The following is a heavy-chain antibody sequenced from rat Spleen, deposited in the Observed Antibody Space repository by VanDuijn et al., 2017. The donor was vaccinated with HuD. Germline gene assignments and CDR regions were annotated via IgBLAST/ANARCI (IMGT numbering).Heavy chain of an antibody. CDR2: ISNGGSST. CDR1: GFTFSNYY. J-gene: IGHJ2*01. CDR3: ARQRTLYYFDY. Sequence: EVHLVESGGGLVQPGRSMKLSCAASGFTFSNYYMAWVRQSPTKGLEWVASISNGGSSTYYRDSVKGRFIIFRDNAKNSLYLQMDSLRSEDTATYYCARQRTLYYFDYWGQGVMVPVSS. D-gene: IGHD3-1*01. V-gene: IGHV5-25*01.